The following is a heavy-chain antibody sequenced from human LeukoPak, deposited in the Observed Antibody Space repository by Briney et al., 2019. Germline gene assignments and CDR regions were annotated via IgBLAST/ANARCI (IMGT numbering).Heavy chain of an antibody. D-gene: IGHD4-17*01. V-gene: IGHV4-59*08. CDR3: ARRDYGSKFDY. CDR1: GGSISRYY. J-gene: IGHJ4*02. CDR2: IYYTGIA. Sequence: SETLSLTCTVSGGSISRYYWSWIRQPPGKGLEWIAYIYYTGIAYYNPSLKSRVTISVDTSKNQFSLKLNSVTAADTAVYYCARRDYGSKFDYWGEGTLVTDS.